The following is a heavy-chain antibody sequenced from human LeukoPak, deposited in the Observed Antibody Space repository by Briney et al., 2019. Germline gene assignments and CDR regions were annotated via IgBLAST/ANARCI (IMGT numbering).Heavy chain of an antibody. CDR3: TTDRTDTAMVIDAFDI. V-gene: IGHV3-15*01. D-gene: IGHD5-18*01. CDR1: GFTFSNAW. Sequence: GGSLRRSCAASGFTFSNAWISWVRQAPGKGLEWVGRIKSKTDGGTTDYAAPVKGRFTISRDDSKNTPYLQMNSLKTEDTAVYYCTTDRTDTAMVIDAFDIWGQGTMVTVSS. J-gene: IGHJ3*02. CDR2: IKSKTDGGTT.